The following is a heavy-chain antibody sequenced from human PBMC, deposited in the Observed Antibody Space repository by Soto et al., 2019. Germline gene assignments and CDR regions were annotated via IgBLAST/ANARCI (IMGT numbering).Heavy chain of an antibody. CDR3: ARQNNPYSYIDL. J-gene: IGHJ2*01. V-gene: IGHV1-3*01. CDR2: INPANGYT. CDR1: AYTFTRYA. Sequence: ASVKVSCKPSAYTFTRYAIHWVRQAPGQRLEWMAWINPANGYTKYSQKFQDRVTVTRDTSASTVYMELTSLRSEDTAVYFCARQNNPYSYIDLWGRGTLVT. D-gene: IGHD1-1*01.